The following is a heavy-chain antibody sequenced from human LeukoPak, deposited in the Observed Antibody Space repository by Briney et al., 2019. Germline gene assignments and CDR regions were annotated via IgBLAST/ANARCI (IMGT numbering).Heavy chain of an antibody. V-gene: IGHV3-73*01. Sequence: GGSLRLSCAASGFTFSGSAIHWVRQSFGKGLEWIGHIDKEKNSYATASAYAVSVEGSFTVSRDDSKNMAFLQMSGLKTEDTALYFCTRDSGTYNWLDPWGQGTLVTVSS. J-gene: IGHJ5*02. CDR2: IDKEKNSYATAS. D-gene: IGHD1-26*01. CDR3: TRDSGTYNWLDP. CDR1: GFTFSGSA.